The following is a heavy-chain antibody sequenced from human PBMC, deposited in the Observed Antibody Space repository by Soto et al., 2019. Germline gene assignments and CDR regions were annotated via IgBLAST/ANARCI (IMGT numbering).Heavy chain of an antibody. V-gene: IGHV4-34*01. Sequence: QVQLQQWGAGLLKPSETLSLTCAVYGGSFSGYYWSWIRQPPGKGLEWIGEINHSGSTTYNPSLNRRVTISVDTCKNKFSLMMSSVTAADTAVYYRARGGWDYWGQGTLVTVSS. CDR1: GGSFSGYY. J-gene: IGHJ4*02. CDR3: ARGGWDY. CDR2: INHSGST.